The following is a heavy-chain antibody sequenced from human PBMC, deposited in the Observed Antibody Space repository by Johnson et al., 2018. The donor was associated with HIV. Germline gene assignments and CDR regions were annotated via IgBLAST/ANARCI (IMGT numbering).Heavy chain of an antibody. CDR3: ARDRFYCSGGSCYHSGAFDI. CDR1: GFTFSDYY. V-gene: IGHV3-11*04. CDR2: ISSSGSTI. D-gene: IGHD2-15*01. Sequence: QVQLVESGGGLVKPGGSLRLSCAASGFTFSDYYMSWIRQAPGKGLEWVSYISSSGSTIYYADSVKGRFTISRDNAKNSLYLQMNSLRAEDTAVYYCARDRFYCSGGSCYHSGAFDIWGQGTMVTVSS. J-gene: IGHJ3*02.